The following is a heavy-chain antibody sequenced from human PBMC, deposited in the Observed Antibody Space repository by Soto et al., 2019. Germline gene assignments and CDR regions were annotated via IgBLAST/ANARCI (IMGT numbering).Heavy chain of an antibody. V-gene: IGHV3-74*01. CDR2: VDSDGSDK. CDR1: EFSFSRYW. D-gene: IGHD3-16*01. J-gene: IGHJ3*02. CDR3: ARGGLDHAFDI. Sequence: PGGSLRLSCAASEFSFSRYWMHWVRQAPGKGLVWVSRVDSDGSDKIYADSVKGRFTISRDNAKNTLYLQLTGLRDEDTAVYYCARGGLDHAFDIWGQGTMVTVSS.